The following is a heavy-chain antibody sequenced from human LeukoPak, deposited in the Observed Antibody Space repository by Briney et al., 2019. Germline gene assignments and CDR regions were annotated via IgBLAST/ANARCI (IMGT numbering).Heavy chain of an antibody. CDR2: IWYDGSNK. CDR3: ARDEGVATRTPGFDY. V-gene: IGHV3-33*01. J-gene: IGHJ4*02. D-gene: IGHD5-12*01. Sequence: MXXVXQAXGKGLEWVAVIWYDGSNKYYADSVKGRFTISRDNSKNTLYLQMNSLRAEDTAVYYCARDEGVATRTPGFDYGGQGTLVTVS.